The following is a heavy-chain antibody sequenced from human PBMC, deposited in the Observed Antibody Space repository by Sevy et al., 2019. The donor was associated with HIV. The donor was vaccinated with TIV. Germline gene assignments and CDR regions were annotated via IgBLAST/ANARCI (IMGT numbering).Heavy chain of an antibody. CDR2: ISAYNGNT. J-gene: IGHJ4*02. Sequence: ASVKVSCKASGYTFTSYGISWVRQAPGQGLEWMGWISAYNGNTNYAQKLQGRVTMTTDTSTSTAYMELRSLRSDDTAAYYCAREGRYIVVVVAATPLDYWGQGTLVTVSS. CDR1: GYTFTSYG. V-gene: IGHV1-18*01. D-gene: IGHD2-15*01. CDR3: AREGRYIVVVVAATPLDY.